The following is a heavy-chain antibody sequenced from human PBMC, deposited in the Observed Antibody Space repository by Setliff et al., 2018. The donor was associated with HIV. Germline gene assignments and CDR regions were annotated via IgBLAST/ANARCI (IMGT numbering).Heavy chain of an antibody. CDR3: ARHSLGNIGDYIRIGAIDI. J-gene: IGHJ3*02. D-gene: IGHD4-17*01. CDR2: IYYSGTT. CDR1: GGSISSSNYY. V-gene: IGHV4-39*01. Sequence: SETLSLTCTVSGGSISSSNYYWGWIRQPPGKGLEWIGTIYYSGTTHYNPSLNSRVIISVDTSKNQFSLRLNSVTAADTAVYYCARHSLGNIGDYIRIGAIDIWGQGTMVTVSS.